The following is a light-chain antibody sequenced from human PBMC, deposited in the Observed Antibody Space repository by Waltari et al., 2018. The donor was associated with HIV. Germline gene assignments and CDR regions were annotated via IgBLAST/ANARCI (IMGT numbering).Light chain of an antibody. CDR1: SSDIGSYNL. J-gene: IGLJ2*01. Sequence: QSALTQPASVSGSLGQSITIPCTGTSSDIGSYNLVSWYQQYPGKAPKVIIYDVNNWPSGVSHRFSGFKAANTASLTISGLQAEDEADYYCCSYAGSPTFVIFGGGTKVTVL. CDR2: DVN. V-gene: IGLV2-23*02. CDR3: CSYAGSPTFVI.